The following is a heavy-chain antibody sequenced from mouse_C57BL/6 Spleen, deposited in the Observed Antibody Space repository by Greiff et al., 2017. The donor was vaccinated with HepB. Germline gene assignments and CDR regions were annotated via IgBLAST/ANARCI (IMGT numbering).Heavy chain of an antibody. D-gene: IGHD3-2*02. Sequence: QVQLQQPGAELVMPGASVKLSCKASGYTFTSYWMHWVKQRPGQGLEWIGEIDPSDSYTNYNQKFKGKSTLTVDKSSSTAYMQLSSLTSEDSAVYYGARESAQAPGGDYWGQGTTLTVSS. J-gene: IGHJ2*01. V-gene: IGHV1-69*01. CDR3: ARESAQAPGGDY. CDR2: IDPSDSYT. CDR1: GYTFTSYW.